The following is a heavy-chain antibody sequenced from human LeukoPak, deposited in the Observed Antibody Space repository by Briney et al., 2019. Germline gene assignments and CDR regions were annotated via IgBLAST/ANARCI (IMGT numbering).Heavy chain of an antibody. Sequence: VASVKVCCKASGDTFTNYDINWVRQATGQGLEWMGWRNPNSGNTGYAQKFQGRVTMTRNTSISTAYMELSSLRSEDTAVYYCARGILWFGDDVWGKGTTVTISS. CDR2: RNPNSGNT. J-gene: IGHJ6*04. CDR1: GDTFTNYD. V-gene: IGHV1-8*01. CDR3: ARGILWFGDDV. D-gene: IGHD3-10*01.